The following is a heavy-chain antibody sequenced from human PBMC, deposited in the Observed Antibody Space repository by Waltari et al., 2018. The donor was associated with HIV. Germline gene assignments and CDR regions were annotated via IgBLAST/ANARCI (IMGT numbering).Heavy chain of an antibody. CDR2: IYYSGST. D-gene: IGHD1-26*01. J-gene: IGHJ4*02. Sequence: QVQLQESGPGLVKPSQTLSLTCTVSGGSIRSGVYYWSWIRQHPGQGLEWIGYIYYSGSTYYNPSLKSRVTISVDTSKNQFSLKLSSVTAADTAVYYCARELWGALGGYFDYWGQGTLVTVSS. CDR1: GGSIRSGVYY. CDR3: ARELWGALGGYFDY. V-gene: IGHV4-31*03.